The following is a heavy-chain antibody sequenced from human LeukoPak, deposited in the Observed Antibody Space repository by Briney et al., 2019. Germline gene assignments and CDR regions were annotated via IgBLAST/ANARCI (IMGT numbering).Heavy chain of an antibody. D-gene: IGHD3-22*01. CDR1: GFTFSSYA. CDR3: AKDQKGYYDSSGYYPYAFDI. J-gene: IGHJ3*02. Sequence: GGSLRLSCAASGFTFSSYAMSWVRQAPGKGLEWVSGISGSGGSTYYADSVKGRFTISRDNSKNTLYLQMNSLRAEDTAVYYCAKDQKGYYDSSGYYPYAFDIWGQGTMVTVSS. CDR2: ISGSGGST. V-gene: IGHV3-23*01.